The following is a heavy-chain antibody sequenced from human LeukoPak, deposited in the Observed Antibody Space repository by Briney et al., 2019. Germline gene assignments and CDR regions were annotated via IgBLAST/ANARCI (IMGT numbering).Heavy chain of an antibody. D-gene: IGHD1-1*01. Sequence: GGSLRLSCAASGFTFCSYEMNWVRQAPGEGREWGSYISSSGSTIYYADSVKGRITISRDNAKNSLYLQMNSLRAEDTAVYYCARDTTFDYWGQGTLVTVSS. CDR2: ISSSGSTI. V-gene: IGHV3-48*03. CDR1: GFTFCSYE. CDR3: ARDTTFDY. J-gene: IGHJ4*02.